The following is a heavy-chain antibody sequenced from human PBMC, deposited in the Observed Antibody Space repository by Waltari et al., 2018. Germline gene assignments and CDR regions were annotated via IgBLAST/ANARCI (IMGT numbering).Heavy chain of an antibody. CDR1: GFTFSNTA. J-gene: IGHJ4*02. V-gene: IGHV3-23*01. CDR2: RSGSGGTT. D-gene: IGHD2-15*01. Sequence: EVQLLESGGGLVQPGGSLRLSVAGSGFTFSNTAMTWVRQAPGKGLEWVAGRSGSGGTTDYADSVRGRFTISRDNSKNTLYVQMNSLRVGDTAVYFCARSSARWRPVEDYWGQGTLVIVSS. CDR3: ARSSARWRPVEDY.